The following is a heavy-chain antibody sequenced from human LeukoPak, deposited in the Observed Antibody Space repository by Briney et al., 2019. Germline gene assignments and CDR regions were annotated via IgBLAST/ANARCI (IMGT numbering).Heavy chain of an antibody. Sequence: SQTLSLTCTVSGGSISSGDYYWSWIRQPPGKGLERFGYIYYSGSTYYNPSLKSRVTISVDTSKDQFSLKLSSVTAADTAVYYCARKLRGSRIVVITTPWFDPWGQGTLVTVSS. CDR3: ARKLRGSRIVVITTPWFDP. D-gene: IGHD3-22*01. CDR1: GGSISSGDYY. CDR2: IYYSGST. V-gene: IGHV4-30-4*08. J-gene: IGHJ5*02.